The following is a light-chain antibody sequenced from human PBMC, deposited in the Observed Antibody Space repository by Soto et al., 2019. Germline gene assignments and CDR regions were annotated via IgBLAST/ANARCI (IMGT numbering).Light chain of an antibody. CDR2: EVS. V-gene: IGLV2-8*01. J-gene: IGLJ3*02. CDR1: SSDVGGYNY. CDR3: SSHTSSTTWV. Sequence: QSVLTQPPSASGSPGQSVTISCTGTSSDVGGYNYVSWYQQHPGKAPKLMIYEVSKRPSGVPDRFSGSKSGNTASLTISGLQAEDEADYYCSSHTSSTTWVFGGGTKLTVL.